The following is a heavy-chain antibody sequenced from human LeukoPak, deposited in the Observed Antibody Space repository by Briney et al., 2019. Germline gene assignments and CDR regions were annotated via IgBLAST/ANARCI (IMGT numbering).Heavy chain of an antibody. D-gene: IGHD3-3*01. J-gene: IGHJ4*02. CDR1: GFTLSGYA. Sequence: GGSLRLSCAASGFTLSGYAMHWVRQAPGKGLEWVAFIQYDGSNKYGDSMKGRFTISRDNSKNTLYLQMNSLRAEDTAVYYCARDRGEGSGYFDYWGQGTLVTVSS. V-gene: IGHV3-30*02. CDR3: ARDRGEGSGYFDY. CDR2: IQYDGSNK.